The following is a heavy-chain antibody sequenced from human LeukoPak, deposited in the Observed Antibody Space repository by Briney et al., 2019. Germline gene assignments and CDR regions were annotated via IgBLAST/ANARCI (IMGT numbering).Heavy chain of an antibody. CDR1: GFTFSSSW. D-gene: IGHD5-12*01. CDR3: AIEMKPWMHFDY. V-gene: IGHV3-30*03. CDR2: ISHDGSNT. J-gene: IGHJ4*02. Sequence: GGSLRLSCAASGFTFSSSWMHWVRQAPGKGLEWVAVISHDGSNTDYTDSVKGRFTISRDNSKNTLYLQMNSLRAEDTAVYYCAIEMKPWMHFDYWGQGTLVTVSS.